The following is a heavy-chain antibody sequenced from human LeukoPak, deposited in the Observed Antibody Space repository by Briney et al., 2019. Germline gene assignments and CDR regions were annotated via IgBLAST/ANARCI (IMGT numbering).Heavy chain of an antibody. CDR2: ISSSADRI. V-gene: IGHV3-48*01. CDR3: VSFYETY. D-gene: IGHD2/OR15-2a*01. J-gene: IGHJ4*02. Sequence: PGGSLRLSCVGFGFTFRSHGMNWVRQAPGKGLEWISYISSSADRIYYADSVRGRLAISRDNDRNSLFLEMNALRAEDTAVYYCVSFYETYWGRGTLVTVSS. CDR1: GFTFRSHG.